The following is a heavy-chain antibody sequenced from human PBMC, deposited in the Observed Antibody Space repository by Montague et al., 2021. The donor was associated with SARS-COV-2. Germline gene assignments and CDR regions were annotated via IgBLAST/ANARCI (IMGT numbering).Heavy chain of an antibody. CDR1: GDSVSSNTVA. J-gene: IGHJ4*02. Sequence: CAISGDSVSSNTVAWNWFRQSPSRGLEWLGRTYYRSKWYNDYAVSMQSRVTINPDTSKNQFSLHVNSVTPEDTAVYYCARDYDYPIDYWGQGTLVTVSS. CDR2: TYYRSKWYN. D-gene: IGHD3-3*01. CDR3: ARDYDYPIDY. V-gene: IGHV6-1*01.